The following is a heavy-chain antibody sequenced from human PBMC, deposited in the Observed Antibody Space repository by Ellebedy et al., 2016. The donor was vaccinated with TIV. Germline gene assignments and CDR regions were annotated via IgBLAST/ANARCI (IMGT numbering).Heavy chain of an antibody. Sequence: SVKVSCXASGGTFSSYTISWVRQAPGQGLEWMGGIIPIFGTANYAQKFQGRVTITADKSTSTAYMELSSLRSEDTAVYYCAKVRVGVPAAIIDYWGQGTLVTVSS. CDR1: GGTFSSYT. CDR3: AKVRVGVPAAIIDY. D-gene: IGHD2-2*02. CDR2: IIPIFGTA. V-gene: IGHV1-69*06. J-gene: IGHJ4*02.